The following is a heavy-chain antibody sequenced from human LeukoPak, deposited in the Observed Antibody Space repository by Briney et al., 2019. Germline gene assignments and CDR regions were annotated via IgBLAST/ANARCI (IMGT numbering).Heavy chain of an antibody. Sequence: PSXXLSLTCTVSGGSIGSYYWSWIRQPAGKGLEWIGRIYTGGSTNYNPSLKRRVNISVDTSKNQFSLKLSSVTAADTAVYYCARDPHGYGDYYFDYWGQGTLVTVSS. D-gene: IGHD4-17*01. CDR2: IYTGGST. CDR3: ARDPHGYGDYYFDY. J-gene: IGHJ4*02. CDR1: GGSIGSYY. V-gene: IGHV4-4*07.